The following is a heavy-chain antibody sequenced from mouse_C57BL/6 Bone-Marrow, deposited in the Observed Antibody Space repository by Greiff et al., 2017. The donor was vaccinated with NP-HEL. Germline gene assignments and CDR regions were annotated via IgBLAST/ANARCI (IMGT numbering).Heavy chain of an antibody. CDR2: IEPENGDT. D-gene: IGHD2-5*01. V-gene: IGHV14-4*01. CDR1: GFNIKDDY. CDR3: TTYSNYAMDY. Sequence: EVQLQESGAELVRPGASVKLSCTASGFNIKDDYMHWVKQRPEQGLEWIGWIEPENGDTEYASKFQGKATITADTSSNTAYLQLSSLTSEDTAVYYCTTYSNYAMDYWGQGTSVTVSS. J-gene: IGHJ4*01.